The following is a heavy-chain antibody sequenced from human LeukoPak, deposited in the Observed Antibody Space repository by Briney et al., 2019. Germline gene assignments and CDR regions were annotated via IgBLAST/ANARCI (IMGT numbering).Heavy chain of an antibody. J-gene: IGHJ6*03. Sequence: PSETLSLTCSVSDGSISSNYWSWIRQPPGKGLEWIGYIYYSGSTKYNPSLQSRVTISVDTSKNQFSLKLSSVTAADTAVYYCARDSYNWNFNYYYYMDVWGKGTTVTVSS. CDR3: ARDSYNWNFNYYYYMDV. CDR2: IYYSGST. D-gene: IGHD1-7*01. CDR1: DGSISSNY. V-gene: IGHV4-59*12.